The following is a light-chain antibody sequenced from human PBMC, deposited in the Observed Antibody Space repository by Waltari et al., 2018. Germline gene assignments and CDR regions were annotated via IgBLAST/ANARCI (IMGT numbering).Light chain of an antibody. CDR1: QSISNY. Sequence: DIHLTQSPSSLSASVRDSVTITCRASQSISNYLNWYQQKPGKAPKVVISAASSLQSGVPSRFSGSGSGTAFTLTISSLQPEDFATYYCQQCYSTPLTFGGGTKVE. CDR3: QQCYSTPLT. V-gene: IGKV1-39*01. CDR2: AAS. J-gene: IGKJ4*01.